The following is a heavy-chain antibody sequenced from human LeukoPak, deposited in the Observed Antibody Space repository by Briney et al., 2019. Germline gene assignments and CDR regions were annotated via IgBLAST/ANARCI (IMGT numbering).Heavy chain of an antibody. CDR1: GFTFSSYD. Sequence: GGSLRLSCAASGFTFSSYDMNWVRQAPGKGLEWVAFIRYDGSRKYYADSVKGRFTIPRDNSKNTVFLQMNSLRAEDTAVYYCARDPSSSSSVGGYLDYWGQGTLVTVSS. V-gene: IGHV3-30*02. CDR3: ARDPSSSSSVGGYLDY. CDR2: IRYDGSRK. D-gene: IGHD6-6*01. J-gene: IGHJ4*02.